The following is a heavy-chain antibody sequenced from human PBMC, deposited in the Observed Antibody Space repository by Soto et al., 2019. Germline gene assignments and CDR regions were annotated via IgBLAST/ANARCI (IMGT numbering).Heavy chain of an antibody. CDR1: GGSISSSSYY. V-gene: IGHV4-39*01. CDR3: ARASGHIYATLHGPFDH. Sequence: PSETLSLTCTVSGGSISSSSYYWGWIRQPPGKGLEWIGSIYYSGSTYYNPSLKSRVTISRDNSMNMLYLQMHGLRTEDTAIFYCARASGHIYATLHGPFDHWXQGALVTVSS. J-gene: IGHJ4*02. D-gene: IGHD2-8*01. CDR2: IYYSGST.